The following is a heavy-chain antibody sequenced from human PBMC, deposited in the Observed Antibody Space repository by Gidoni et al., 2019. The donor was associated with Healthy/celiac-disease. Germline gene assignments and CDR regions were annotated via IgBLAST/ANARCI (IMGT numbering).Heavy chain of an antibody. CDR1: GFRFSTYG. V-gene: IGHV3-30*18. D-gene: IGHD2-21*02. Sequence: QLLESGGGSVQPGTSLRHYCAASGFRFSTYGMHWVRQAPGKGLEWVAVTSNDGGAKYYGDSVKGRCTISRDNSKNTLYLQMNSLRAGDTAVYYCAKERGDFDGFDIWGQGTMVTVSS. CDR3: AKERGDFDGFDI. J-gene: IGHJ3*02. CDR2: TSNDGGAK.